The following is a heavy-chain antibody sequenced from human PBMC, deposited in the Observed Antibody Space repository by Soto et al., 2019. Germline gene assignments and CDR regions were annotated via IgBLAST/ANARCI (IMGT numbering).Heavy chain of an antibody. CDR2: ISSSGSTI. Sequence: GGSLRLSCAASGFTFSSYEMNWVRQAPGKGLEWVSYISSSGSTIYYADSVKGRFTISRDNAKNSLYLQMNSLRAEDTAVYYCARDSRHYDFWSGYYFATARGGMDVWGHGTTVTVSS. D-gene: IGHD3-3*01. CDR3: ARDSRHYDFWSGYYFATARGGMDV. V-gene: IGHV3-48*03. CDR1: GFTFSSYE. J-gene: IGHJ6*02.